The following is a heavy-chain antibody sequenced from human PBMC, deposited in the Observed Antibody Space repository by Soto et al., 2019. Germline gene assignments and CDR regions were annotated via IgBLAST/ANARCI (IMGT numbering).Heavy chain of an antibody. CDR3: ARARWYDAFDV. Sequence: PSSTLSLTCAVSGFFISSGNYWGWSRRPPGKGLEWIGSIFHGGNTYYNPSLKSRVTISVDMSKNQFSLKLNSVTAADTAVYYCARARWYDAFDVWGQGTVVTVSS. CDR2: IFHGGNT. D-gene: IGHD2-15*01. CDR1: GFFISSGNY. V-gene: IGHV4-38-2*01. J-gene: IGHJ3*01.